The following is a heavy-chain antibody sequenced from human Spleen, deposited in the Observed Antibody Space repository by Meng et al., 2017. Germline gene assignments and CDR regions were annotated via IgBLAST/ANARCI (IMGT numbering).Heavy chain of an antibody. J-gene: IGHJ4*02. CDR3: AVVTDRSGWYVDGSDY. CDR2: ITPYTGGT. D-gene: IGHD6-19*01. Sequence: QVQLVQSGSELRKPGASVKVSCKASGYTFTAYSMHWVRQAPGQGLEWMGRITPYTGGTNYAQKFKGRITITRDTSISTGYMELSSLTSDDTAMYYCAVVTDRSGWYVDGSDYWGQGTLVTVSS. V-gene: IGHV1-2*06. CDR1: GYTFTAYS.